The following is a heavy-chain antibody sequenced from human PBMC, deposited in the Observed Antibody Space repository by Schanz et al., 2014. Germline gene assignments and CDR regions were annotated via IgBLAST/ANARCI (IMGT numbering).Heavy chain of an antibody. CDR1: GFTFSNYC. V-gene: IGHV3-74*02. CDR2: INGDGSRT. Sequence: VQLVESGGGLVQPGGSLRLSCAASGFTFSNYCMHWVRQAPGKGLVWVSRINGDGSRTAYADSVKGRFTISRDNAKNTLYLQMNSLRAEDTAVYYCAKSDAFDIWGQGTLVTVSS. J-gene: IGHJ3*02. CDR3: AKSDAFDI.